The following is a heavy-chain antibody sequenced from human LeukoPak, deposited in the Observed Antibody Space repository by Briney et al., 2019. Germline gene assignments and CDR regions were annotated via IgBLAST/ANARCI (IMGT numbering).Heavy chain of an antibody. CDR3: AKDGDFWSGYYTNYYYYYMDV. D-gene: IGHD3-3*01. CDR1: GFTFSSFG. Sequence: GGSLRLSCAASGFTFSSFGMHWVRQAPGKGLEWVAFISYDGSIKYYADSVKGRFTISRDDSKNTLYLQMNSLRAEDTAVYYCAKDGDFWSGYYTNYYYYYMDVWGKGTTVTVSS. J-gene: IGHJ6*03. V-gene: IGHV3-30*02. CDR2: ISYDGSIK.